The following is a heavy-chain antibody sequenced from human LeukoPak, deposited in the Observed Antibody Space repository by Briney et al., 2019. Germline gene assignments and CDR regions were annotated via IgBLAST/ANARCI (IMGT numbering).Heavy chain of an antibody. V-gene: IGHV3-48*04. CDR3: ARDDDYGDYNFDY. J-gene: IGHJ4*02. Sequence: GGTLRLSCAASGFTFSSFGMSWVRQAPGKGLEWVSAISGSGSTIYYADSVKGRFTISRDNAKKSVYLQMNSLRAEDTAVYYCARDDDYGDYNFDYWGQGTLVTVSS. D-gene: IGHD4-17*01. CDR2: ISGSGSTI. CDR1: GFTFSSFG.